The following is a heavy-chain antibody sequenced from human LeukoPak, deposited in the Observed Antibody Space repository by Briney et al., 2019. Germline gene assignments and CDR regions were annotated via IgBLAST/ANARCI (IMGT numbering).Heavy chain of an antibody. D-gene: IGHD3-3*01. Sequence: SETLSLTCAVYGGSFSGYYWSWIRQPPGKGLEWIGEINHSGSTNYNPSLKSRVTISVDTSKNQFSLKLSSVTAADTAVYYCASTQPDITIFGVVTIMYDYWGQGTLVTVSS. CDR1: GGSFSGYY. CDR3: ASTQPDITIFGVVTIMYDY. CDR2: INHSGST. J-gene: IGHJ4*02. V-gene: IGHV4-34*01.